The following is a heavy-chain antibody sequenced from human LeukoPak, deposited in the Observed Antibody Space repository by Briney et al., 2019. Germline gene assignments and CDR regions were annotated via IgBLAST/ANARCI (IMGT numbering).Heavy chain of an antibody. D-gene: IGHD4-17*01. J-gene: IGHJ3*02. CDR3: ARGGLRAWRAFDI. V-gene: IGHV3-30*03. CDR2: ISYDGSNK. CDR1: GFTFSSYG. Sequence: GGSLRLSCAASGFTFSSYGMHWVRQAPGKGLEWVAVISYDGSNKYYADSVKGRFTISRDSSKNTLYLQMNSLRAEDTAVYYCARGGLRAWRAFDIWGQGTMVTVSS.